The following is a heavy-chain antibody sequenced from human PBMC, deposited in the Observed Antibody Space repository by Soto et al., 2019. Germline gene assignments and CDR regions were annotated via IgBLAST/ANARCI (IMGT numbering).Heavy chain of an antibody. Sequence: GRSLRLFCAASESTFSSYGMHWIRQAPDKGLEWVAVISYDGSNKHYADSVKGRFTISRDNSKNTLYLQMNSLRAEDTAVYYCAQDTYYHDSSGYYVFDYWGQGTLVTVSS. D-gene: IGHD3-22*01. J-gene: IGHJ4*02. CDR2: ISYDGSNK. CDR1: ESTFSSYG. V-gene: IGHV3-30*18. CDR3: AQDTYYHDSSGYYVFDY.